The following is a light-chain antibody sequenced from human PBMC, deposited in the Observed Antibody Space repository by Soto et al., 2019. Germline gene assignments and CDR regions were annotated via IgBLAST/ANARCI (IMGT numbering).Light chain of an antibody. V-gene: IGKV3-20*01. Sequence: IVLTQSPGTLSLSPGERATLSCRASQSVSSSYLAWYQQKPGQPPRLLFYGASIRATGFPDRFSASGSGTDFSLNISRLEPEDFAVYYCQQYGSSSLTFGGGTKVEIK. CDR3: QQYGSSSLT. CDR1: QSVSSSY. J-gene: IGKJ4*02. CDR2: GAS.